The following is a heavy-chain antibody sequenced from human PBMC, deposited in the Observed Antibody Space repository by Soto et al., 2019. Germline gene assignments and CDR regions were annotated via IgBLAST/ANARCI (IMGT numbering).Heavy chain of an antibody. J-gene: IGHJ4*02. CDR3: ARLYYYDTRGYYYVEDY. Sequence: ASLKVSCKASGYTFTRYAISWVRQAPGQGLEWMGWISAYNGNTNYAQKLQGRVTMTTDTSTSTAYMELRGLRSDDTAVYYCARLYYYDTRGYYYVEDYWGQGTLVTVSS. CDR2: ISAYNGNT. CDR1: GYTFTRYA. V-gene: IGHV1-18*01. D-gene: IGHD3-22*01.